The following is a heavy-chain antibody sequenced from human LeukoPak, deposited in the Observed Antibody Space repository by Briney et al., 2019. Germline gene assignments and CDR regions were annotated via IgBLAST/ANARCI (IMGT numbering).Heavy chain of an antibody. J-gene: IGHJ3*02. D-gene: IGHD3-3*01. CDR3: ARDFSDAFDI. V-gene: IGHV3-23*01. CDR2: ISGSGANT. Sequence: GGSLRLSCAASGFTFTSYALSWVRQAPGKGLEWVSVISGSGANTHYTDPVKGRFTISRDNSKNTLYLQMNSLRAEDTAVYYCARDFSDAFDIWGQGTMVTVSS. CDR1: GFTFTSYA.